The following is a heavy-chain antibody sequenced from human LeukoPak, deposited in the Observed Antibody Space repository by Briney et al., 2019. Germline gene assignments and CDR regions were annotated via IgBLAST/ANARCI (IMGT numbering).Heavy chain of an antibody. J-gene: IGHJ4*02. CDR1: VGSISSYY. CDR2: IYYSGTT. V-gene: IGHV4-59*13. CDR3: ARGVYIAAAQYGY. D-gene: IGHD6-13*01. Sequence: PSVTLSLTCTVSVGSISSYYWIWIRQPPGKGLEGIGYIYYSGTTNYNPSHKSRVTISVDTYKNQFSLKLRSVTAADTAVYYCARGVYIAAAQYGYWGQGTLVTVSS.